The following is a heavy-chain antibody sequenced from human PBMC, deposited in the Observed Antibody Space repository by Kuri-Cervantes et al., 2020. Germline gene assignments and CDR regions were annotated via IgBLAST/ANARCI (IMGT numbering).Heavy chain of an antibody. V-gene: IGHV3-48*01. J-gene: IGHJ6*02. D-gene: IGHD6-19*01. Sequence: GESLKISCAASGFTFSSYAMHWVRQAPGKGLEWVSYISSSSSTIYYADSVKGRFTISRDNAKNSLYLQMNSLRAEDTAVYYCARSEIAVAPTDYYGIDVWGQGTTVTVSS. CDR1: GFTFSSYA. CDR2: ISSSSSTI. CDR3: ARSEIAVAPTDYYGIDV.